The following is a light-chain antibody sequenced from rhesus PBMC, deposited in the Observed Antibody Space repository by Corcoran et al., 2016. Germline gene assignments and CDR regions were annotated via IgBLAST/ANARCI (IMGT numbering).Light chain of an antibody. CDR3: QQYNSLPFT. J-gene: IGKJ3*01. Sequence: DIQMTQSPSSVSASVGDRVTITCRARQGISSYLAWYQQKPGKAPKLLIYYATTLQSGVPSRFSGSGSGTEFTLTISSLQPEDFATYYCQQYNSLPFTFGPGTKLDIK. CDR2: YAT. V-gene: IGKV1-25*01. CDR1: QGISSY.